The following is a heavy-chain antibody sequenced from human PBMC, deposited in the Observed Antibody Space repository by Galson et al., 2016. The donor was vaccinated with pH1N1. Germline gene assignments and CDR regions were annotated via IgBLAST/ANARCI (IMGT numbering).Heavy chain of an antibody. CDR1: EYTFIGYY. CDR3: ARVDTYDSSGYYPFDY. Sequence: SVKVSCKASEYTFIGYYIHWMRQAPGHGLAWMGRINPNNGDTHYAQNFQGRVTMTRDTSISTADMELNSLRSDDTAVYYCARVDTYDSSGYYPFDYWGQGTQVTVSS. J-gene: IGHJ4*02. V-gene: IGHV1-2*06. CDR2: INPNNGDT. D-gene: IGHD3-22*01.